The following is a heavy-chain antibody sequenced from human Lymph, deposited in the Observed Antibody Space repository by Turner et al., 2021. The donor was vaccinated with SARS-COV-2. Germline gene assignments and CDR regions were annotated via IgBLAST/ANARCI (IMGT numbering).Heavy chain of an antibody. V-gene: IGHV1-69*10. D-gene: IGHD1-20*01. Sequence: QVQLVQSGAEVKKTGSSVKVSCKASGGTFSSYAISWGRQAPVQGLEWMGGIIPMLDIANYAQKFQGRVTITADKTTSTAYMELSSMGSEDTAVYYCAGDVTGPLGYWGQGTLVTVSS. CDR1: GGTFSSYA. CDR2: IIPMLDIA. J-gene: IGHJ4*02. CDR3: AGDVTGPLGY.